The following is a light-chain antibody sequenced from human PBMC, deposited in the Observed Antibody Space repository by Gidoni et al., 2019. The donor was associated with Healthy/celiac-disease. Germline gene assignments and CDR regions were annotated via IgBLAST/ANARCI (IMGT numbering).Light chain of an antibody. V-gene: IGLV2-14*01. J-gene: IGLJ1*01. CDR3: SSYTSSRGV. Sequence: QSALTQPASVSGSPGQSITISCTGTSSDVGGYNYVSWYQQPPGKAPKLMIYEVSNRPSGVSNRFSGSKSGNTASLTISGLQAEDEADYYCSSYTSSRGVFGTGTKVTVL. CDR1: SSDVGGYNY. CDR2: EVS.